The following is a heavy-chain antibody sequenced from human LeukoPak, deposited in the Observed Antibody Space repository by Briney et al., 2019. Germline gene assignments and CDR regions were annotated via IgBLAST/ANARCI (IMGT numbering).Heavy chain of an antibody. CDR3: AKGLAVAGHFDY. CDR1: GFTFSSYA. Sequence: GGSLRLSCAASGFTFSSYAMSWVRQAPGKGLEWVSAISGSGVRTYPADSVKGRFTISRDNSKNTLYLQMNSLRAEDTAVYYCAKGLAVAGHFDYWGQGTLVTVSS. J-gene: IGHJ4*02. CDR2: ISGSGVRT. D-gene: IGHD6-19*01. V-gene: IGHV3-23*01.